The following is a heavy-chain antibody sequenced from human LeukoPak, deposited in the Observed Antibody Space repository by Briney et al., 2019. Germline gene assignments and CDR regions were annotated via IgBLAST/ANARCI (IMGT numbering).Heavy chain of an antibody. CDR3: ARKSIAARSIDY. CDR1: GFTFSSYS. Sequence: PGGSLRLSCAASGFTFSSYSMNWVRQAPGKGLEWVSYISSSSSSTIYYADSAKGRFTISRDNAKNSLYLQMNSLRAEDTAVYYCARKSIAARSIDYWGQGTLVTVSS. J-gene: IGHJ4*02. CDR2: ISSSSSSTI. D-gene: IGHD6-6*01. V-gene: IGHV3-48*01.